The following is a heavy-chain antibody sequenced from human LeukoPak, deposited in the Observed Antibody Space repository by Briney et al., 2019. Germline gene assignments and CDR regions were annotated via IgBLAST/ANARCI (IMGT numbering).Heavy chain of an antibody. CDR2: IYYSGST. D-gene: IGHD3-10*01. J-gene: IGHJ6*04. CDR1: GGSISSGGYY. Sequence: SQTLSLTCTVSGGSISSGGYYWSWIRQHPGKGLEWIGYIYYSGSTYYNPSLKSRVTISVDTSKNQFSLNLSTVTAADTAVYYCARDLTMVRGGLDVWGKGTTVTVSS. CDR3: ARDLTMVRGGLDV. V-gene: IGHV4-31*03.